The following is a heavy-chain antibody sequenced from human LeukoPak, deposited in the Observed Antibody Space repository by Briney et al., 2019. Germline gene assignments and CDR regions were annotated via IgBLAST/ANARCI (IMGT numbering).Heavy chain of an antibody. Sequence: GGSLRLSCAVSGFTFSGFWMSWSRQAPGKGLEWVSSIRQSGDITYYADSVKGRFTISRDNSKNTLSLQMNSLSREDTAIYYCVRRGGSDGWGAFDIWGQGTVVTVSS. D-gene: IGHD5-24*01. V-gene: IGHV3-23*01. CDR1: GFTFSGFW. J-gene: IGHJ3*02. CDR2: IRQSGDIT. CDR3: VRRGGSDGWGAFDI.